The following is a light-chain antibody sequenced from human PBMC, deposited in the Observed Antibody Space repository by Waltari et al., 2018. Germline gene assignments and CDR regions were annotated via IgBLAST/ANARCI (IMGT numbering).Light chain of an antibody. CDR3: QQRSSGPPVT. CDR1: PSVSTY. Sequence: EVVLTQSPPTLSLSPGERATLSCSASPSVSTYLAWYQPKPGQPPRRPSCNASSRATGLPTRFSGSGSGTDFTLTISSLEPEDFAVYYCQQRSSGPPVTFGQGT. V-gene: IGKV3-11*01. J-gene: IGKJ5*01. CDR2: NAS.